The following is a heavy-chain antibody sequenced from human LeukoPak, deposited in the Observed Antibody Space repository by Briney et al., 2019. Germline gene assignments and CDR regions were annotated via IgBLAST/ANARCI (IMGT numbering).Heavy chain of an antibody. CDR1: GFTFSSYW. V-gene: IGHV3-7*03. Sequence: GGSLRLSCAASGFTFSSYWMTWVRQAPGKGLEWVANIKPDGSEKKYVDSVKGRFTISRDNAKNSLYLQMDSLRAEDTAVYYCAKRVPYSSSSVYFDSWGQGTLVTVSS. J-gene: IGHJ4*02. D-gene: IGHD6-6*01. CDR2: IKPDGSEK. CDR3: AKRVPYSSSSVYFDS.